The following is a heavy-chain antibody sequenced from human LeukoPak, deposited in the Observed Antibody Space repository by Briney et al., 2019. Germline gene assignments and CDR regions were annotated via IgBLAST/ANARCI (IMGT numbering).Heavy chain of an antibody. J-gene: IGHJ4*02. CDR2: ISGSGGST. CDR1: GFTFSRYA. D-gene: IGHD6-19*01. Sequence: GGSLRLSCAASGFTFSRYAMSWVRQAPGKGLEWVSAISGSGGSTYYADSVEGRFTISRDNSKNTLYLQMNSLRAEDTAVYYCATPEKQWHIFDYWGQGTLVTVSS. V-gene: IGHV3-23*01. CDR3: ATPEKQWHIFDY.